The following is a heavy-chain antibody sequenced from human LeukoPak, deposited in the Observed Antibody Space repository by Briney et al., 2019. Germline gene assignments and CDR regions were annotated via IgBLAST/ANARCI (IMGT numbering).Heavy chain of an antibody. J-gene: IGHJ4*02. CDR2: TYYRSKWCN. Sequence: SQTLSLTCAISGDSVSANSVAWNWIRQSLSRGLEWLGRTYYRSKWCNDYAVSVKGRIIISPDTSKNQFSLQLKSVTPEDTAVYYCARKGVRFGPLDSWGQGILVTVSS. CDR1: GDSVSANSVA. D-gene: IGHD3-10*01. V-gene: IGHV6-1*01. CDR3: ARKGVRFGPLDS.